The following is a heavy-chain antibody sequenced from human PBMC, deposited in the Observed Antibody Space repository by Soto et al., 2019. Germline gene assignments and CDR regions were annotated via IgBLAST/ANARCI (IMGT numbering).Heavy chain of an antibody. CDR2: IGETGSPT. J-gene: IGHJ4*02. CDR3: APGSSGSGGEDY. V-gene: IGHV3-23*01. D-gene: IGHD3-10*01. CDR1: GITFINHA. Sequence: GGSLRLSCAASGITFINHAMTWVRQAPGKGLEWVSSIGETGSPTYYADSVKGRFTVSRDNSKNTLYLQMNSLRAEDTAVCYCAPGSSGSGGEDYWGQGTLVTVSS.